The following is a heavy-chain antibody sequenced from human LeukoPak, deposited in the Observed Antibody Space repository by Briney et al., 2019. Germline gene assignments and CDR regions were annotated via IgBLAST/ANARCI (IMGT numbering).Heavy chain of an antibody. Sequence: WIRQAPGKGLEWVAVIWYDGSNKYYADSVKGRFTISRDNSKNTLYLQMNSLRAEDTAVYYCARTRVVVTADDAFDIWGQGTMVTVSS. J-gene: IGHJ3*02. CDR3: ARTRVVVTADDAFDI. D-gene: IGHD2-21*02. V-gene: IGHV3-33*01. CDR2: IWYDGSNK.